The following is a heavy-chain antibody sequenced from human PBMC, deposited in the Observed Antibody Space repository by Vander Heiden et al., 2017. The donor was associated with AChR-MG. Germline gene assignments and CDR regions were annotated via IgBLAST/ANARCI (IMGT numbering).Heavy chain of an antibody. Sequence: QVQLGETGRGVVQPGRPLRLSCAASGFTLSSYGMHLVRQAPGRGLEWVAVISYDGSNKYYADSVKGRFTIARDNSKNTLYLQMNSLRAEDTAVYYCAKCGYYDSSGYSLYYYYYYMDVWGKGTTVTVSS. D-gene: IGHD3-22*01. V-gene: IGHV3-30*18. CDR2: ISYDGSNK. CDR3: AKCGYYDSSGYSLYYYYYYMDV. J-gene: IGHJ6*03. CDR1: GFTLSSYG.